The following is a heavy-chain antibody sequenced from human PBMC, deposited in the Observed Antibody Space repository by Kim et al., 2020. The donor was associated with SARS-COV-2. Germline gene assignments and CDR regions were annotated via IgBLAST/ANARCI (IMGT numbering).Heavy chain of an antibody. CDR1: GFTFSNAW. CDR3: TTVPPSSYYYGSGVTFDY. CDR2: IKSKTDGGTK. V-gene: IGHV3-15*01. Sequence: GGSLRLSCAASGFTFSNAWMSWVRQAPGKGLEWVGRIKSKTDGGTKDYAAPVKGRFTISRADSKNTLYLQMNSLKTEDTAVYYCTTVPPSSYYYGSGVTFDYWGQGTLVTVSS. J-gene: IGHJ4*02. D-gene: IGHD3-10*01.